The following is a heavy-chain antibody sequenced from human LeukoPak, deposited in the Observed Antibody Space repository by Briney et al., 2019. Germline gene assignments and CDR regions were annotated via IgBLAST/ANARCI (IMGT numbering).Heavy chain of an antibody. CDR2: ISGSGGST. CDR1: GFTFSSYA. Sequence: GGSLRLSCAASGFTFSSYAMSWVRQAPGKGLEWVSAISGSGGSTYYADSVRGRFTISRDNSKNTLYLQMNSLRAEDTAVYYCAKNPNYYYYYMDVWGKGTTVTVSS. V-gene: IGHV3-23*01. CDR3: AKNPNYYYYYMDV. J-gene: IGHJ6*03.